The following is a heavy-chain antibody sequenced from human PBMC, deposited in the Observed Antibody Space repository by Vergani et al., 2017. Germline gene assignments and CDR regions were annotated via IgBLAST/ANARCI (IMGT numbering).Heavy chain of an antibody. CDR2: IDHTGRP. Sequence: QVQLQQWGGGLLKPSETLSLTCVVNGGSFTSYHWTWIRQSPGEGLEWVGDIDHTGRPDYNPSLKSRLTMSVDKSRNQFSLTLTSVPATDTAIYFCARVNTETNGHLYYYYYMDVWGQGTAVTVS. CDR3: ARVNTETNGHLYYYYYMDV. V-gene: IGHV4-34*01. D-gene: IGHD4-11*01. CDR1: GGSFTSYH. J-gene: IGHJ6*03.